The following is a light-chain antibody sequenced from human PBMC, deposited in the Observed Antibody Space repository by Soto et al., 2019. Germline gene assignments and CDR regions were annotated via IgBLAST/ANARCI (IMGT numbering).Light chain of an antibody. Sequence: QSLLMQPPSVSAPPGQQVPISCSGRRSNMGGKSMSWDQQLPETAPKLLIYDDYKRPSGIPVRFSGSKSGTSATLGITGFQTGDETDYFSGSCNSSLTAYVFGTGTKVTVL. CDR2: DDY. CDR3: GSCNSSLTAYV. J-gene: IGLJ1*01. CDR1: RSNMGGKS. V-gene: IGLV1-51*01.